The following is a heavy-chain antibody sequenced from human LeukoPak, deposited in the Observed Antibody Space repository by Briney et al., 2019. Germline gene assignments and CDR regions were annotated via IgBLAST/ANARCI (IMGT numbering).Heavy chain of an antibody. CDR3: AGVAAAGTTGFDP. J-gene: IGHJ5*02. Sequence: GESLKISCKGSGYSFTSYWIGWVRQMPGKGLEWMGIIYPGDSDTRYSASFQGQVTISADKSISTVYLQWSSLKASDTALYYCAGVAAAGTTGFDPWGQGTLVTVSS. V-gene: IGHV5-51*01. D-gene: IGHD6-13*01. CDR1: GYSFTSYW. CDR2: IYPGDSDT.